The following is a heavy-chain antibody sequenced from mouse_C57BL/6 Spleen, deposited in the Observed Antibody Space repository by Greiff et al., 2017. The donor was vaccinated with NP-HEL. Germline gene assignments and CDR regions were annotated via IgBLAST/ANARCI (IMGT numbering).Heavy chain of an antibody. CDR2: ISYDGSN. CDR3: ARDQGYYGSNHFDY. CDR1: GYSITSGYY. V-gene: IGHV3-6*01. D-gene: IGHD1-1*01. J-gene: IGHJ2*01. Sequence: EVKVEESGPGLVKPSQSLSLTCSVTGYSITSGYYWNWIRQFPGNKLEWMGYISYDGSNNYNPSLKNRISITRDTSKNQFFLKLNSVTTEDTATYYCARDQGYYGSNHFDYWGQGTTLTVSS.